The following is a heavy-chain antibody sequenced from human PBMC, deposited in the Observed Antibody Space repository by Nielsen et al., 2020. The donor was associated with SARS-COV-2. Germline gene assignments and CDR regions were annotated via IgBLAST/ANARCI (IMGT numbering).Heavy chain of an antibody. Sequence: GESLKISCAASGFTFSRYWMHWVRQAPGKGLEWVANIKQDGSEKYFIDSVKGRFTISRDNAKNSLYLQMNSLRPEDTAVYYCAREYNWGTDHWGQGTLVTVSS. D-gene: IGHD7-27*01. V-gene: IGHV3-7*01. CDR2: IKQDGSEK. CDR3: AREYNWGTDH. J-gene: IGHJ4*02. CDR1: GFTFSRYW.